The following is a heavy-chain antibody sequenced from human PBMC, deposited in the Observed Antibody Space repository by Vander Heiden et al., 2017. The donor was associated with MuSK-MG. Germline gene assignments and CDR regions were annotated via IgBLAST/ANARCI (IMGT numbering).Heavy chain of an antibody. Sequence: EVQLVASGGGLVQPGGSLRLSCAASGVTFNNAGSSWVRQAPGTRQAWVGRIKSKGDGGTADYAAPVKGRFTVSRDDSKNSLYLQMNSLKTEDTGVYYCTTAYYYDSSGYTRFDDWGQGTLVTVSS. J-gene: IGHJ4*02. D-gene: IGHD3-22*01. CDR2: IKSKGDGGTA. CDR1: GVTFNNAG. CDR3: TTAYYYDSSGYTRFDD. V-gene: IGHV3-15*01.